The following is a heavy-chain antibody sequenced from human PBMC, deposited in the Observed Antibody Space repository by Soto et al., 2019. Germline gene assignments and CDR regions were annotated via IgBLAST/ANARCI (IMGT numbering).Heavy chain of an antibody. J-gene: IGHJ4*02. CDR1: GFTFSSYA. D-gene: IGHD6-19*01. CDR3: AKDRYSSGLDTVYFDY. CDR2: ISGSGGST. V-gene: IGHV3-23*01. Sequence: GGSLRLSCAASGFTFSSYAMSWVRQAPGKGLEWVSAISGSGGSTYYADSVKGRFTISRDNSKNTLYLQMNSLRAEDTAVYYCAKDRYSSGLDTVYFDYWGQGTLVTVSS.